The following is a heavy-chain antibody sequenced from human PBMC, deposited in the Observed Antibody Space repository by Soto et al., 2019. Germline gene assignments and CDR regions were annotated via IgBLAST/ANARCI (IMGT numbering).Heavy chain of an antibody. CDR1: GGTFSNYA. V-gene: IGHV1-69*13. J-gene: IGHJ4*02. CDR3: ARGQDLKTTVTPFDY. D-gene: IGHD4-4*01. CDR2: IIPFFGTT. Sequence: GASVKVSCKASGGTFSNYAISWVRQAPGQGLEWMGGIIPFFGTTNYAQKFQGGVTITADESTSTAYMELNSLRSEDTAVYYCARGQDLKTTVTPFDYWGQGTLVTVS.